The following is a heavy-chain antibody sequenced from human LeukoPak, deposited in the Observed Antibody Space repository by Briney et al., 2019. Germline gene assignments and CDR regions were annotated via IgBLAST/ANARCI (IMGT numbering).Heavy chain of an antibody. J-gene: IGHJ4*02. CDR3: ARDRGYSTFDY. Sequence: GGSLRLSCAATAFTFSNYWMSWVRQAPGKGLEWVANIKEDGSEINYVDSVKGRFTISRDNAKNSLYLQMNSLRVDDTAVYYCARDRGYSTFDYWGQGTLVTVSS. CDR1: AFTFSNYW. D-gene: IGHD4-23*01. V-gene: IGHV3-7*01. CDR2: IKEDGSEI.